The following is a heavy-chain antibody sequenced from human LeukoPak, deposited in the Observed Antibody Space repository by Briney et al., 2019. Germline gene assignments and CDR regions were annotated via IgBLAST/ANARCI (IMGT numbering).Heavy chain of an antibody. CDR2: ISGSGGST. Sequence: GGSLRLSCAASGFAFSSYAMSWVRQAPGKGLEWVSAISGSGGSTYYADSVKGRFTISRDNSKNTLYLQMNSLRAEDTAVYYCAKLPVRGVILNYWGQGTLVTVSS. D-gene: IGHD3-10*01. J-gene: IGHJ4*02. CDR3: AKLPVRGVILNY. CDR1: GFAFSSYA. V-gene: IGHV3-23*01.